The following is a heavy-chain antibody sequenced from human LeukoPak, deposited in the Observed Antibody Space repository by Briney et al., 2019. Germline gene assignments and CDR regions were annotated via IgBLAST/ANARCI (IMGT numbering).Heavy chain of an antibody. CDR3: AKDRRFGELLDY. V-gene: IGHV3-30*18. Sequence: PGGSLRLSCAASGFTFSSYGMHWVRQAPGKGLEWVAVISYDGSNKYYADSVKGRFTISRDNSKNTLYLQMNSLRAEDTAVYYCAKDRRFGELLDYWGQGTLVTVSS. CDR2: ISYDGSNK. D-gene: IGHD3-10*01. CDR1: GFTFSSYG. J-gene: IGHJ4*02.